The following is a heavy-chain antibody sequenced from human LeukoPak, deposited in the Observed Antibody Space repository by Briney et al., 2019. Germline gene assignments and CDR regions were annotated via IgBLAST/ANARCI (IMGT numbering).Heavy chain of an antibody. CDR3: ARGGVSSGWYGSYFDY. Sequence: SVKVSCKASGGTFSSYAISWVRQAPGQGLEWMGGIIPIFGTANYAQKFQGRVTMTTDTSTSTAYMELRSLRSDDTAVYYCARGGVSSGWYGSYFDYWGQGTLVTVSS. CDR2: IIPIFGTA. J-gene: IGHJ4*02. CDR1: GGTFSSYA. D-gene: IGHD6-19*01. V-gene: IGHV1-69*05.